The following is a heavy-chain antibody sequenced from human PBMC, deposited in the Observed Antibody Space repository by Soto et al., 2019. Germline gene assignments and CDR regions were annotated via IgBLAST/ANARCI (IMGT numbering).Heavy chain of an antibody. CDR2: IIPIFGTA. V-gene: IGHV1-69*13. J-gene: IGHJ6*02. D-gene: IGHD3-3*01. CDR1: GGTFSSYA. Sequence: GASVKVSCKASGGTFSSYAISWVRQAPGQGLEWMGGIIPIFGTANYAQKFQGRVTITADESTSTAYMELSSLRSEDTAVYYCARGKGITIFGVVIMDSHYYGMDVWGQGTTVTVSS. CDR3: ARGKGITIFGVVIMDSHYYGMDV.